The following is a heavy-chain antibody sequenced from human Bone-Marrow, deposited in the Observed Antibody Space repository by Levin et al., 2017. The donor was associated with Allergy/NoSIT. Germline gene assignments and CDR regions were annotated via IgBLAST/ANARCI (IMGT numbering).Heavy chain of an antibody. D-gene: IGHD2-8*01. J-gene: IGHJ6*02. CDR1: GFNFPYYN. Sequence: GGSLRLSCGASGFNFPYYNLNWVRQAPGKGLEWVSSINVGSTYIYYADSVRGRFTISRDNSKNSVFLQMNSLRAEDTAVYYCARDHRGLYFMDAWGQGTTVTVSS. CDR3: ARDHRGLYFMDA. CDR2: INVGSTYI. V-gene: IGHV3-21*01.